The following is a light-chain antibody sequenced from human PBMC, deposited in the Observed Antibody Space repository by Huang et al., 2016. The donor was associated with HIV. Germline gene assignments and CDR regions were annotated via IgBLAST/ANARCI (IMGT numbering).Light chain of an antibody. Sequence: ETVMTQSPATLSVSPGERVTLSCKASQSVGSHLAWYQQKPGQAPRLLIYAASSMATGIPARFSGGGSGTEFTLTIISRQSEDFAVYYCQQYDNWPPITFGQGTRLEIK. J-gene: IGKJ5*01. CDR2: AAS. CDR3: QQYDNWPPIT. V-gene: IGKV3-15*01. CDR1: QSVGSH.